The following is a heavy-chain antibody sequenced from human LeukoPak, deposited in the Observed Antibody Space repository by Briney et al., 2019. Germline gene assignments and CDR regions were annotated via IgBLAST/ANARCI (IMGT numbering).Heavy chain of an antibody. D-gene: IGHD2-15*01. J-gene: IGHJ4*02. CDR1: GFTVSSNY. CDR3: ARELPFDY. CDR2: IWYDGSKK. Sequence: GGSLRLSCAASGFTVSSNYMSWVRQAPGKGLEWVAFIWYDGSKKYYADSVKGRFTISRDNARNTLYLQMNSLRAEDTAVYYCARELPFDYWGQGTLVTVSS. V-gene: IGHV3-33*08.